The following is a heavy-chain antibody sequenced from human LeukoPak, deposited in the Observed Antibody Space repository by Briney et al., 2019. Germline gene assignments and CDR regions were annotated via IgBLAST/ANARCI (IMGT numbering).Heavy chain of an antibody. CDR3: ARASGSSVYYYYYMDV. CDR1: GYTFTSYD. D-gene: IGHD1-26*01. Sequence: ASVKVSCKASGYTFTSYDINWVRQATGQGLEWMGWMNPNSGNTGYAQKFQGRVTITRNTSISTAYMELSSLRSEDTAVYFCARASGSSVYYYYYMDVWGKGTTVTVSS. J-gene: IGHJ6*03. CDR2: MNPNSGNT. V-gene: IGHV1-8*03.